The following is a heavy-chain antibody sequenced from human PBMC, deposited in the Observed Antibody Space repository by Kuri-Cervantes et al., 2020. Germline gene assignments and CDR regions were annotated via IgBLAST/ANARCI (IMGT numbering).Heavy chain of an antibody. V-gene: IGHV4-39*07. CDR2: IYYSGST. CDR3: ARGVVYDILTGYYARPHFDY. D-gene: IGHD3-9*01. J-gene: IGHJ4*02. Sequence: GSLRLSCTVSGGSISSYYWGWIRQPPGKGLEWIGSIYYSGSTYYNPSLKSRVTISVDTSKNQFSLKLSSVTAADTAVYYCARGVVYDILTGYYARPHFDYWGQGTLVTVSS. CDR1: GGSISSYY.